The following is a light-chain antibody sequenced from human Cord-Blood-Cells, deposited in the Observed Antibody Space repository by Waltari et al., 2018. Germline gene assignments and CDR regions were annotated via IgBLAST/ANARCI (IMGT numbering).Light chain of an antibody. CDR2: AAS. J-gene: IGKJ4*01. V-gene: IGKV1-39*01. CDR1: QSISSY. CDR3: QQCYSTPLT. Sequence: IQMTQSPSSLSAPVGDRVTITCRTSQSISSYLNWYQQKPGKAPKLLIYAASSLQSGVPSRFSGSGSGTDFTLTISSLQPEDFATYYCQQCYSTPLTFGGGTKVEIK.